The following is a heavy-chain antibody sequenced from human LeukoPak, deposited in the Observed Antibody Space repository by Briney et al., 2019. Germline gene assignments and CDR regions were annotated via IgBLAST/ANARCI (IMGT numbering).Heavy chain of an antibody. V-gene: IGHV3-11*01. J-gene: IGHJ6*03. CDR1: GFTFSSYA. D-gene: IGHD6-13*01. CDR3: AREAAAGNYYYYYYMDV. CDR2: ISSSGSTI. Sequence: GGSLRLSCEASGFTFSSYAMSWIRQAPGKGLEWVSYISSSGSTIYYADSVKGRFTISRDNAKNSLYLQMNSLRAEDTAVYYCAREAAAGNYYYYYYMDVWGKGTTVTVSS.